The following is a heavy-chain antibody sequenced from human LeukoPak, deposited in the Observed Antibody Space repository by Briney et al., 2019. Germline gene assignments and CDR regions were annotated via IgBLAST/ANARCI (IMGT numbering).Heavy chain of an antibody. CDR3: ARGRKMATIHFDY. D-gene: IGHD5-24*01. V-gene: IGHV3-30*04. Sequence: GGSLRLSCAASGFTFSSYAMHWVRQAPGKGLEWVAVISYDGSNKYYADSVKGRFTISRDNSKNTLYLQMNSLRAEDTAVYYCARGRKMATIHFDYWGQGTLVTVSS. CDR1: GFTFSSYA. CDR2: ISYDGSNK. J-gene: IGHJ4*02.